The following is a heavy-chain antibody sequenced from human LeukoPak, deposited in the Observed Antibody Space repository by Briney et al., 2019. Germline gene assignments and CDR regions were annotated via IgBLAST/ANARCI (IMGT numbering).Heavy chain of an antibody. D-gene: IGHD6-13*01. CDR2: INTNTGNP. Sequence: ASVKVSCKASGYTFTSYAMNWVRQAPGQGLEWMGWINTNTGNPTYAQGFTGRLVFSLDTSVSTAYLQISSLKAEDTAVYYCARDNVPSSSWYRYGMDVWGQGTTVTVSS. CDR1: GYTFTSYA. CDR3: ARDNVPSSSWYRYGMDV. J-gene: IGHJ6*02. V-gene: IGHV7-4-1*02.